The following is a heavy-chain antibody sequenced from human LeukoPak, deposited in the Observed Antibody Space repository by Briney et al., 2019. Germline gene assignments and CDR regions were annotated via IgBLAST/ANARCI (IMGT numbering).Heavy chain of an antibody. J-gene: IGHJ4*02. V-gene: IGHV3-48*03. CDR3: ARVGATTDFDY. Sequence: GGSLRLSCAASGFTFSSFEMNWVRQAPGKGLEWVSYISSSGSTIYYADSVKGRFTISRDNAKNSLYLQMNSLRAEDTALYYCARVGATTDFDYWGQGTLVTVSS. CDR2: ISSSGSTI. CDR1: GFTFSSFE. D-gene: IGHD1-26*01.